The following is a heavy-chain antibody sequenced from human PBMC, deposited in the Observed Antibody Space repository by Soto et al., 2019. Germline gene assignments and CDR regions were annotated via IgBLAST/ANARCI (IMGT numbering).Heavy chain of an antibody. CDR1: GFTFSSYG. J-gene: IGHJ6*02. Sequence: GGSLRLSCVASGFTFSSYGMHWVRQAPGKGLEWVAVMSYDGSHEYYADSVKGRFTISRDNSKTILYLQMNSLRLEDTAVYYCAKGSVLRVVEAPLAILGGVDVWGQGAMVTVSS. CDR3: AKGSVLRVVEAPLAILGGVDV. D-gene: IGHD2-8*01. CDR2: MSYDGSHE. V-gene: IGHV3-33*06.